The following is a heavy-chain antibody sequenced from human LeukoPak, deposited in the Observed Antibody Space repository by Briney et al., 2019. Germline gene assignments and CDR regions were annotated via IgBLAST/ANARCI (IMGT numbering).Heavy chain of an antibody. Sequence: GGSVSLSCAPSGLTFSSYAMRWVRQAPGKGLEWVSAISGRGGNTYYADCVKGRLTISREKSKNTLYLQMNSLRADDTAVYYCAKRLLPLYYYPYYFDYWGQGTLVTVSS. J-gene: IGHJ4*02. V-gene: IGHV3-23*01. CDR3: AKRLLPLYYYPYYFDY. D-gene: IGHD3-10*01. CDR2: ISGRGGNT. CDR1: GLTFSSYA.